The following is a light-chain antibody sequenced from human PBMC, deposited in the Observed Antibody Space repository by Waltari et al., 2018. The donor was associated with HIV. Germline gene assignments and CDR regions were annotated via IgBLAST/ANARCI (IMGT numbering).Light chain of an antibody. CDR2: WAS. J-gene: IGKJ2*01. CDR3: QQYYGSPYT. V-gene: IGKV4-1*01. Sequence: DIVMTQSPDSLTVSLGERATINCKSSQSVLYSSNNKNYLAWYQQKPGQPPKLLIFWASTRESGVPDRVSGSGSGTDFTRTISSLQAEDVAVYYCQQYYGSPYTFGQGTKLE. CDR1: QSVLYSSNNKNY.